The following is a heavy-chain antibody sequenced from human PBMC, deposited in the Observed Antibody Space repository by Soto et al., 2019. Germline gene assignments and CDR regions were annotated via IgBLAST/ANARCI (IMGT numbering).Heavy chain of an antibody. V-gene: IGHV1-69*13. J-gene: IGHJ4*02. CDR3: ARDGTLYDSSAYYYLY. Sequence: GASVKVSGKASGVTFSRYTITWVRQAPGQGLEWMGGITPMFGTPNYAQKFQGRVTITADESTSTAYMELSSLRSEDTAMYYCARDGTLYDSSAYYYLYWGQGTLVTVSS. CDR1: GVTFSRYT. CDR2: ITPMFGTP. D-gene: IGHD3-22*01.